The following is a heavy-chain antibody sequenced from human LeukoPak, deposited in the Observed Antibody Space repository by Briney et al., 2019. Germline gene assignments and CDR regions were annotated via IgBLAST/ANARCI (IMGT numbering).Heavy chain of an antibody. J-gene: IGHJ4*02. V-gene: IGHV3-74*01. CDR1: GFIFSSYW. CDR2: IHSDGSDT. D-gene: IGHD3-9*01. Sequence: GGSLRLSCAASGFIFSSYWMHWVRQAPGKGLVWVSRIHSDGSDTTYADSVKGRFTISRDNSKNTLYLQMNSLRAEDTAVYYCARDRLHYDSLTGYPADWGQGTLVTVSS. CDR3: ARDRLHYDSLTGYPAD.